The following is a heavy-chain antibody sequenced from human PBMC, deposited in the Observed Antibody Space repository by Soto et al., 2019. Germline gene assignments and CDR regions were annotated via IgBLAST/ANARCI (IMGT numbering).Heavy chain of an antibody. CDR2: INHSGNT. V-gene: IGHV4-34*01. CDR3: ATVRKYSTTWYCKYYIDY. Sequence: SETLSLTCAVYGASLSDNYCNWLRQPPGKGLEWIGEINHSGNTNYNPSLRSRVAISVDTSKNQFSLKLRSVTAADTAVYYCATVRKYSTTWYCKYYIDYWGQGTLVTVS. J-gene: IGHJ4*02. CDR1: GASLSDNY. D-gene: IGHD6-13*01.